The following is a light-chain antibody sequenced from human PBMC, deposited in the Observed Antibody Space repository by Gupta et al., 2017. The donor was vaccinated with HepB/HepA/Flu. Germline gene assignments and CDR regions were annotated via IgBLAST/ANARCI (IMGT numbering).Light chain of an antibody. CDR1: SSDVGGFEY. CDR3: STYTTTRTRV. V-gene: IGLV2-14*01. J-gene: IGLJ3*02. Sequence: QSALTQPASVSGSPGQSITISCTGTSSDVGGFEYVSWYQQHPGQAPKLVIYDVTYRPSGISSRFSGSKSGNTASLTISGLQSEDEADYFCSTYTTTRTRVFGGGTKLTVL. CDR2: DVT.